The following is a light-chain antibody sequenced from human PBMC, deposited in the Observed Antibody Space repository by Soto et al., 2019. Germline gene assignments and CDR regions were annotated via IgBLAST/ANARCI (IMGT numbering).Light chain of an antibody. CDR1: QSVDNN. CDR2: DAS. J-gene: IGKJ4*02. V-gene: IGKV3D-15*01. CDR3: QQYGSSGT. Sequence: IVLTQSPATLSVSPGDRATLSCRASQSVDNNLAWYQQKPGQPPRLLIHDASTRATGIPARFSGSGSGTEFTLTISSLQPEDFAVYYCQQYGSSGTFGRGTKVDI.